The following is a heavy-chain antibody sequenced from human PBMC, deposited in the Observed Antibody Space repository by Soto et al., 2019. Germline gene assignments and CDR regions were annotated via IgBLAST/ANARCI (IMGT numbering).Heavy chain of an antibody. Sequence: ASVKVSCKASGYTFTSYAMHWVRQAPGQRLEWMGWINAGNGNTKYSQKFQGRVTITRDTSASTAYMELSSLRSEDTAVYYCARGTGTSDCFDPWGQGTLVTVSS. CDR2: INAGNGNT. D-gene: IGHD1-1*01. CDR1: GYTFTSYA. CDR3: ARGTGTSDCFDP. J-gene: IGHJ5*02. V-gene: IGHV1-3*01.